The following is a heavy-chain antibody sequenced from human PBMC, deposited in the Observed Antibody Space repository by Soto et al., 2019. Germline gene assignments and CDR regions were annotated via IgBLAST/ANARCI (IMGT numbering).Heavy chain of an antibody. CDR2: MNPNSGNT. D-gene: IGHD2-2*01. CDR3: ARTAYRYCSSTSCYGGMDV. J-gene: IGHJ6*02. V-gene: IGHV1-8*01. Sequence: GASVKVSCKASGYTFTSYDINWVRQATGQGLEWMGWMNPNSGNTGYAQKFQGRVTMTRNTSISTAYMELSSLRSEDTAVYYCARTAYRYCSSTSCYGGMDVWGQGTTVTVSS. CDR1: GYTFTSYD.